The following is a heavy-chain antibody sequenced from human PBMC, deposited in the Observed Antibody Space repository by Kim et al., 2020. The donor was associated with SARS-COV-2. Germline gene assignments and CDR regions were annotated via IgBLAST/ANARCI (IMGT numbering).Heavy chain of an antibody. D-gene: IGHD5-18*01. Sequence: SETLSLTCAVSGGSISSGGYSWSWFRQPPGKGLEWIGYIHHSGTTLYNPSLKSRVTISVDKSKNQFSLKLTSVTGADTAVYYCARGSGFGYVWGQGSLVTVSS. V-gene: IGHV4-30-2*01. J-gene: IGHJ4*02. CDR1: GGSISSGGYS. CDR2: IHHSGTT. CDR3: ARGSGFGYV.